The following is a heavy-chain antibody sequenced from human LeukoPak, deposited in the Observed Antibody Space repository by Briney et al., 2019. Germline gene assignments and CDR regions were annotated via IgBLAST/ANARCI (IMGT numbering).Heavy chain of an antibody. CDR1: GGSISGYY. V-gene: IGHV4-59*01. Sequence: PSETLSLTCTVSGGSISGYYWSWIRQPPGKGLEWIGYIYYSGSTNYNPSLKSRVTISVDTSKNQFSLKLSSVTAADTAVYYCAGEWLSDAFDIWGQGTMVTVSS. CDR2: IYYSGST. CDR3: AGEWLSDAFDI. D-gene: IGHD5-12*01. J-gene: IGHJ3*02.